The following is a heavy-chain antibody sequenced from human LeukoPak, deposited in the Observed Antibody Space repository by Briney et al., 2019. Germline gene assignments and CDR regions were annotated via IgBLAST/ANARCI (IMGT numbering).Heavy chain of an antibody. CDR1: GFTFSSYG. D-gene: IGHD5-12*01. J-gene: IGHJ4*02. Sequence: PGGSLRLSCAASGFTFSSYGMHWVRQAPGKGLEWVAVISYDGSNKYYADSVKGRFTISRDNSKNTLYLQMNSLRAEDTAVYYCAKDLFVGYSGYGVDYWGQGTLVTVSS. CDR3: AKDLFVGYSGYGVDY. CDR2: ISYDGSNK. V-gene: IGHV3-30*18.